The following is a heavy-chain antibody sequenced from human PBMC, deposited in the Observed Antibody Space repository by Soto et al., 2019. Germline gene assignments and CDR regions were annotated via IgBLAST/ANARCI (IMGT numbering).Heavy chain of an antibody. Sequence: ASVKFSCKASGYTFTSYDINWVRQATGQVLECMVWMNPNSGNTGYXXKFQGRGXXTRNTSISTAXMELSXLRSEDTAVYYCARKTIIDIWRQGTMVTDS. V-gene: IGHV1-8*01. CDR3: ARKTIIDI. D-gene: IGHD3-22*01. J-gene: IGHJ3*02. CDR2: MNPNSGNT. CDR1: GYTFTSYD.